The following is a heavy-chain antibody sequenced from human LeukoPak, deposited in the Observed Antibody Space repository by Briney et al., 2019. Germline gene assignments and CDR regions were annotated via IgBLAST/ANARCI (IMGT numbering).Heavy chain of an antibody. V-gene: IGHV1-2*06. D-gene: IGHD6-19*01. CDR3: ARDRSAVAGTAAY. CDR2: INPNSGGT. Sequence: ASVKVSCKASGYTFTNDYIHWVRQAPGQGLEWMGRINPNSGGTNYAQKFQGRVTMTRDTSISTAYMELSRLRSDDTAVYYCARDRSAVAGTAAYWGQGTLVTVSS. J-gene: IGHJ4*02. CDR1: GYTFTNDY.